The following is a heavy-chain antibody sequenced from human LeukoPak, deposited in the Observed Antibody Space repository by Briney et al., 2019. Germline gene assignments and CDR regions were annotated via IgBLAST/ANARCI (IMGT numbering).Heavy chain of an antibody. CDR2: ISSTGSWT. CDR3: ARNYYYDSTRLYYFDY. D-gene: IGHD3-22*01. V-gene: IGHV3-21*05. CDR1: GFNFTNYN. J-gene: IGHJ4*02. Sequence: GGSLRLSCAASGFNFTNYNMNWVRQAPGKGLEWVSYISSTGSWTYYADSVKGRFTISRDNAKNSLYLQMNSLRAEDTAVYYCARNYYYDSTRLYYFDYWGQGTLVTVSS.